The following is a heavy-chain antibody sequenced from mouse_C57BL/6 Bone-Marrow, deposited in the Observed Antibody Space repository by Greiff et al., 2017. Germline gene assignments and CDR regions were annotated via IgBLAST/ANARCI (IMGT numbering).Heavy chain of an antibody. Sequence: DVQLVESGGGLVQPGGSLSLSCAASGFTFTDYYMSWVRQPPGKALEWLGFIRNKANGYTTEYSASVKGRFTISRDNSQSILYLQMNALRAEDSATYYCATNYSPDYWGQGTTLTVSS. CDR1: GFTFTDYY. J-gene: IGHJ2*01. CDR2: IRNKANGYTT. D-gene: IGHD1-1*01. CDR3: ATNYSPDY. V-gene: IGHV7-3*01.